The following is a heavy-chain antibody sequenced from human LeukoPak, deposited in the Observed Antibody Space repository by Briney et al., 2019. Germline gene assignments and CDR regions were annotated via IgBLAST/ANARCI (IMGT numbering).Heavy chain of an antibody. V-gene: IGHV1-46*01. Sequence: ASVTVSCTASGYTFTSYYMHWVRQAPGQGLEWMGIINPSGGSTSYAQKFQGRVTMTRDTSTSTIYMELSSLRSEDTAVYYCARDPGSDFWSGYYTSMFFDYWGQGTLVTVSS. CDR3: ARDPGSDFWSGYYTSMFFDY. CDR2: INPSGGST. CDR1: GYTFTSYY. D-gene: IGHD3-3*01. J-gene: IGHJ4*02.